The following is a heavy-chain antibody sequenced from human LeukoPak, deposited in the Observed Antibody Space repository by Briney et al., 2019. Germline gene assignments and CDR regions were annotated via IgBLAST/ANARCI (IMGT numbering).Heavy chain of an antibody. CDR3: VRIEDGYGVRGYWYFDL. CDR2: ISSTGGTI. D-gene: IGHD4-17*01. J-gene: IGHJ2*01. V-gene: IGHV3-11*01. CDR1: GFIFSDYY. Sequence: KPGGSLRLSCAAPGFIFSDYYMSWIRQAPGKGLEWVSYISSTGGTIDYADSVKGRFTVSRDNAKKSLYLQMNSLRAEDTAMYFCVRIEDGYGVRGYWYFDLWGRGTLVTVS.